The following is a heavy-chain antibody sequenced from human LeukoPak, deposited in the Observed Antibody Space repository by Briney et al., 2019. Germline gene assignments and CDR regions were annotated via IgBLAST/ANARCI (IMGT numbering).Heavy chain of an antibody. CDR1: GGSISSHY. Sequence: SETLSLTCTVSGGSISSHYWSWIRQPPGKGLEWMGYIYYSGSTNYNPALKSRVTISVDTSKNQFSLKLSSVTAADTAVYYCARMKGYYYDSSGYWDWGQGTLVTVSS. D-gene: IGHD3-22*01. J-gene: IGHJ4*02. CDR3: ARMKGYYYDSSGYWD. CDR2: IYYSGST. V-gene: IGHV4-59*11.